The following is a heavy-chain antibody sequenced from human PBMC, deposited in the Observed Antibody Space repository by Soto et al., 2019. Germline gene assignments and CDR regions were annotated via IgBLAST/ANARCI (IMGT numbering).Heavy chain of an antibody. Sequence: QVQLVESGGGVVQPGRSLRLSCAASGFTFSSYGMHWVRQAPGKGLEWVAVIWYDGSNKYYADSVKGRFTISRDNSKNTLYLQMNSLRAEDTAVYYCASECSGGSCYYWGQGTLVTVSS. CDR3: ASECSGGSCYY. V-gene: IGHV3-33*01. CDR1: GFTFSSYG. D-gene: IGHD2-15*01. CDR2: IWYDGSNK. J-gene: IGHJ4*02.